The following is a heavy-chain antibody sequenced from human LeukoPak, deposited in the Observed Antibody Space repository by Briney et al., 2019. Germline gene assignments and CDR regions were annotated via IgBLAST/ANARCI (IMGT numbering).Heavy chain of an antibody. CDR2: INPNSGGT. Sequence: ASVKVSCKASGYTFTSYGISWVRQAPGQGLEWMGWINPNSGGTNYAQKFQGRVTMTRDTSISTAYMELSRLRSDDTAVYYCAREYYYGSGSYPVFDYWGQGTLVTVSS. V-gene: IGHV1-2*02. CDR1: GYTFTSYG. CDR3: AREYYYGSGSYPVFDY. J-gene: IGHJ4*02. D-gene: IGHD3-10*01.